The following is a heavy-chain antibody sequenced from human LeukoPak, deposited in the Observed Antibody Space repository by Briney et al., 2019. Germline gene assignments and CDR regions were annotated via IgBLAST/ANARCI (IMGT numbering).Heavy chain of an antibody. CDR2: IYYSGST. V-gene: IGHV4-39*01. D-gene: IGHD3-22*01. J-gene: IGHJ4*02. Sequence: KSSETLSLTCTVSGGSISSSSYYWGWIRQPPGKGLEWIGSIYYSGSTYYNPSLKSRVTISVDTSKNQFSLKLSSVTAADTAVYYCARFLPPDPLIVVVPHSVDYWGQGTLVTVSS. CDR1: GGSISSSSYY. CDR3: ARFLPPDPLIVVVPHSVDY.